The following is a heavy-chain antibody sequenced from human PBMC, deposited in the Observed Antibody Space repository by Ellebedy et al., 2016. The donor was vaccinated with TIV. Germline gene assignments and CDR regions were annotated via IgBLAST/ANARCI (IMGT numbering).Heavy chain of an antibody. Sequence: AASVKVSCKASGYTLTNYAIHSVRPASGQRLEWMRWITPCNGYTKYSQKLQGRVTFIRDTSASTAYMELSSLMSEDTAVYYCVREGSGWHGGFDYWGQGALVTVAS. J-gene: IGHJ4*02. CDR2: ITPCNGYT. D-gene: IGHD6-19*01. V-gene: IGHV1-3*01. CDR1: GYTLTNYA. CDR3: VREGSGWHGGFDY.